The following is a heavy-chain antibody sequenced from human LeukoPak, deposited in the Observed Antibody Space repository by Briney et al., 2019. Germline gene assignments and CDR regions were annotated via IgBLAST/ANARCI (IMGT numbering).Heavy chain of an antibody. J-gene: IGHJ6*04. D-gene: IGHD3-10*02. CDR3: AELGITMIGGV. CDR2: ISYDGNNK. CDR1: GFIFSSYA. Sequence: GGSLRLSCAASGFIFSSYAMHWVRQAPGKGLEWVAVISYDGNNKYYADSVKGRFTISRDNSKNTLYLQMNSLRAEDTAVYYCAELGITMIGGVWGKGTTVTISS. V-gene: IGHV3-30*04.